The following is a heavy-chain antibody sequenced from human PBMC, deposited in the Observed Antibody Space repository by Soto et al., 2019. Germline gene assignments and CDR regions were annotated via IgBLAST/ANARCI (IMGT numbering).Heavy chain of an antibody. Sequence: QVQLVQSGAEVKKPGASVKVSCKASGYTFSNYYMHWVRQAPGQGLEWMGIINPSGGSTSYGQKFQGRVTMTSDASPSTVSMELSTLSSEDTAVYSCARDRDGYTGVFDYWGQGTLVTVAS. CDR2: INPSGGST. CDR1: GYTFSNYY. V-gene: IGHV1-46*03. D-gene: IGHD5-12*01. J-gene: IGHJ4*02. CDR3: ARDRDGYTGVFDY.